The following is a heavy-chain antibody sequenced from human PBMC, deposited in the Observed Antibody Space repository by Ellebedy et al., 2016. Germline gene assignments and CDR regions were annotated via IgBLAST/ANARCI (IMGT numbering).Heavy chain of an antibody. CDR1: GFTFSTYA. Sequence: GGSLRLSXAASGFTFSTYAMHWVRQAPGKGLEWVAVISYDGPNKYYADSVKGRFTISRDNSKNTLYLQMNSLRAEDTAVYYCARGGYYYDSSGYYYDRMGPDPSFDYWGQGTLVTVSS. J-gene: IGHJ4*02. D-gene: IGHD3-22*01. CDR2: ISYDGPNK. V-gene: IGHV3-30-3*01. CDR3: ARGGYYYDSSGYYYDRMGPDPSFDY.